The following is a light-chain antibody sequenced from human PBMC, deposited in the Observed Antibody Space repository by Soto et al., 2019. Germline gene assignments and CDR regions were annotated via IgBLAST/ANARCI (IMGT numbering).Light chain of an antibody. Sequence: QLVLTQPASVSGSPGQSITLSCSGTTSDVGGFDYVSWYQQHPGKVPKLMIFDVSNRPSGVSDRFSGSKSGNTASLTISGLQAEDEADYYCSSYTTTGTQVFGTGTKLTVL. V-gene: IGLV2-14*03. J-gene: IGLJ1*01. CDR1: TSDVGGFDY. CDR2: DVS. CDR3: SSYTTTGTQV.